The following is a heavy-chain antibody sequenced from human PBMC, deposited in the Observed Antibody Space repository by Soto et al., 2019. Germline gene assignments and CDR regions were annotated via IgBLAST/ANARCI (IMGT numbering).Heavy chain of an antibody. Sequence: SETLSLTSAVYGGSFSGYDWSWIRQPPGKGLEWIGEINHSGSTNYNPSLKSRVTISVDTSKNQFSLKLSSVTAADTAVYYCARALDFVERYWFDPWGQGTLVTVSS. CDR1: GGSFSGYD. CDR2: INHSGST. CDR3: ARALDFVERYWFDP. V-gene: IGHV4-34*01. J-gene: IGHJ5*02. D-gene: IGHD2-15*01.